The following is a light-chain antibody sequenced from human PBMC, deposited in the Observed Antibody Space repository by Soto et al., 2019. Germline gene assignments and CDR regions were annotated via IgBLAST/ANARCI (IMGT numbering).Light chain of an antibody. CDR3: SSYTSSSTRV. CDR2: EVS. V-gene: IGLV2-18*02. J-gene: IGLJ1*01. Sequence: QSALTQPPSVSGSPGQSVTISCTGTSSDVGSYNRVSWYQQPPGTAPKLMIYEVSNRPSGVPDRFSGSKSGNTASLTISGLRAEDEADYYCSSYTSSSTRVFGTGTKLTVL. CDR1: SSDVGSYNR.